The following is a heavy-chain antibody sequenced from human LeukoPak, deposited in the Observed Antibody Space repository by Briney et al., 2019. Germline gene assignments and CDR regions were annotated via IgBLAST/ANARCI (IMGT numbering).Heavy chain of an antibody. V-gene: IGHV4-4*09. CDR2: IYSSGST. CDR3: ARGGSRVFDF. Sequence: SETLSLTCTVSGGSISRYFWSWIRQPPGKELEWIGYIYSSGSTSYNPSLKSRVTISVDTSKNQFSLKLTSVTAADTAVYYCARGGSRVFDFWGQGTLVTVSS. CDR1: GGSISRYF. D-gene: IGHD2-2*01. J-gene: IGHJ4*02.